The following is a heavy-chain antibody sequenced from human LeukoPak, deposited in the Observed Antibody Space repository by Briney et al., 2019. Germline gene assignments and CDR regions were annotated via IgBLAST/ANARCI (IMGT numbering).Heavy chain of an antibody. J-gene: IGHJ3*02. CDR2: ISWNSGSI. V-gene: IGHV3-9*01. D-gene: IGHD1-1*01. CDR3: ARDGQLPQDDAFDI. CDR1: GFTFDDYA. Sequence: PGGSLRLSCAASGFTFDDYAMHWVRQAPGKGLEWVSGISWNSGSIGYADSVKGRFTISRDNAKNSLYLQMNSLRAEDTAVYYCARDGQLPQDDAFDIWGQGTMVTVSS.